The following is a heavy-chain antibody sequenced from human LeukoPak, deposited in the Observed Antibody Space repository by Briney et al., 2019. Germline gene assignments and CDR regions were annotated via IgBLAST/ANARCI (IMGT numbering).Heavy chain of an antibody. J-gene: IGHJ4*02. CDR3: ARLSTRLLDH. D-gene: IGHD3-3*01. Sequence: GESLKISCKGSRNTFTNYWIGWVRQLPGKGLEWMGIIYPGDSETRYSPSFQGQVTMSVDKSSSTAYLQWATLKASDTAIYFRARLSTRLLDHWGQGSRVTVSS. CDR1: RNTFTNYW. V-gene: IGHV5-51*01. CDR2: IYPGDSET.